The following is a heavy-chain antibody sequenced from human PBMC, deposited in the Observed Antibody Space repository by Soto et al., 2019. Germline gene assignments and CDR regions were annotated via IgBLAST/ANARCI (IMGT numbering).Heavy chain of an antibody. J-gene: IGHJ3*02. CDR2: INPNSGGT. Sequence: ASVKVSGKASGYTFTGYYMHWVRQAPGQGLGWMGWINPNSGGTNYAQKFQGWVTMTRDTSISTAYMELSRLRSDDTAVYYCARDRSLSGTTETTNVFAFDIWGKGKMVTVSS. D-gene: IGHD1-1*01. CDR1: GYTFTGYY. CDR3: ARDRSLSGTTETTNVFAFDI. V-gene: IGHV1-2*04.